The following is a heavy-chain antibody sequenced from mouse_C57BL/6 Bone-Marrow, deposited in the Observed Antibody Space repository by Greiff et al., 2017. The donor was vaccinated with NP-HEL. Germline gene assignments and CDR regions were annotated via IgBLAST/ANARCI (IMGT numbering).Heavy chain of an antibody. V-gene: IGHV1-49*01. CDR3: ERGDWYFDV. CDR1: YFAFMASA. Sequence: ESGAELVRPGSSVKLSCKDSYFAFMASAMHWVKQRPGHGLEWIGSFTLYSDATEYSQNFKGKATLTANTSSNTAYMELSSLASEDSAVYCCERGDWYFDVWGTGTTVTVSS. CDR2: FTLYSDAT. J-gene: IGHJ1*03.